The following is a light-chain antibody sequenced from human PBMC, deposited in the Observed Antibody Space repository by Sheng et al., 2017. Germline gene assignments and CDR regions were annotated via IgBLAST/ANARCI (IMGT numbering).Light chain of an antibody. J-gene: IGLJ1*01. V-gene: IGLV1-40*01. CDR2: VNN. CDR1: DSNIGHGL. CDR3: QSYDSGLNGFV. Sequence: QSILTQPPSVSGAPGQRVTISCNGSDSNIGHGLMCTGTSNFREQPPNYLIFVNNIRPSRGPVDRFSGSKSGTSASLAITGLQADDEADYYCQSYDSGLNGFVFGTGTKVSVL.